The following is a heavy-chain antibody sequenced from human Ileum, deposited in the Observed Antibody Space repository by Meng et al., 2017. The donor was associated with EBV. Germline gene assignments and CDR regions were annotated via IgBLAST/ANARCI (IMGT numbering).Heavy chain of an antibody. CDR2: IYYSGST. D-gene: IGHD3-3*01. CDR3: ARRYYGVPFDN. J-gene: IGHJ4*02. Sequence: QAPLPQPGHGLVKPSATRALYWACSGDSTSSSIHWWGWIRQPPGKGLEWVGTIYYSGSTFYNPSLKSRVTISLDTSKNQFSLKVSSVTAADTAVYYCARRYYGVPFDNWGQGTLVTVSS. V-gene: IGHV4-39*01. CDR1: GDSTSSSIHW.